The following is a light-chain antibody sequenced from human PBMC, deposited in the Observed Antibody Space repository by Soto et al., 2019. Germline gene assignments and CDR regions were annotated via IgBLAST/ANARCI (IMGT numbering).Light chain of an antibody. V-gene: IGKV1-39*01. CDR1: QSISSY. Sequence: IQMTQSPSSLSGSVGDRVTITCRASQSISSYLNWYQQKPGKAPKLLIYAASSLQSGVPSRFSGSGSGTDFTLTISSLQPEDFATYYCQQSYSTPRTFGQGTIVDVK. J-gene: IGKJ1*01. CDR2: AAS. CDR3: QQSYSTPRT.